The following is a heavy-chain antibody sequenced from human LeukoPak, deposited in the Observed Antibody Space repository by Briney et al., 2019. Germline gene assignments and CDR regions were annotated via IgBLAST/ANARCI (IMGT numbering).Heavy chain of an antibody. D-gene: IGHD1-26*01. CDR3: AKVRSATGMTTTYFDY. V-gene: IGHV3-23*01. CDR1: GFTFSSFA. CDR2: IGGSGVNT. J-gene: IGHJ4*02. Sequence: PGGSLRLSCVASGFTFSSFAMSWVRQAPGKGLEWVSSIGGSGVNTYYADSLKGRFSISRDNSQSTLYLQMGSLRVEDTAIFYCAKVRSATGMTTTYFDYWGQGTLVTVSS.